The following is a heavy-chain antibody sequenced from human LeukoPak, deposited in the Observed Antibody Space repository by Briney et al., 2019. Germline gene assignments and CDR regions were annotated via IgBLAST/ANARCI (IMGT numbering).Heavy chain of an antibody. V-gene: IGHV3-7*01. J-gene: IGHJ6*02. D-gene: IGHD3-10*01. CDR1: GFSLSNYW. CDR3: AWYGVPHGLDV. CDR2: INQDGSDK. Sequence: GGSLRLSCAASGFSLSNYWMSWVRQAPGKGLEWVANINQDGSDKYYVDSVMGRFTISKDNAKNSVYLQMNSLRPEDTAIYYCAWYGVPHGLDVWGQGTTVTVSS.